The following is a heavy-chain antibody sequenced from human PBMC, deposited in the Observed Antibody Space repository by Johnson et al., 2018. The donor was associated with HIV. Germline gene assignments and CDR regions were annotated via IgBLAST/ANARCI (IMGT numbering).Heavy chain of an antibody. J-gene: IGHJ3*02. V-gene: IGHV3-9*01. CDR2: ISWDSGTI. Sequence: VQLVESGGGLVQPGRSLRLSCAASGFTFDEYAMYWVRQGPGKGLEWVSGISWDSGTIGYADSVKGRFTISRDNAKISLYLQMDSLRAEDTAVYYCAKDMSRVVTPWAVSFDIWGQGTMVTVSS. CDR3: AKDMSRVVTPWAVSFDI. CDR1: GFTFDEYA. D-gene: IGHD4-23*01.